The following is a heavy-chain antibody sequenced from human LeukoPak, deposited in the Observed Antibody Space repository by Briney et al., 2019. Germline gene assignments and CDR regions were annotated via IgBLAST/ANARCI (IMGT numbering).Heavy chain of an antibody. CDR2: IYYSGST. D-gene: IGHD6-13*01. CDR3: ARLRSSSWDFDY. V-gene: IGHV4-38-2*02. CDR1: GYSISSGYY. J-gene: IGHJ4*02. Sequence: SETLSLTCTVSGYSISSGYYWGWIRQPPGKGLELIGSIYYSGSTYYNPSLKSRVTISVDTSKNQFSLKLSSVTAADTAVYYCARLRSSSWDFDYWGQGTLVTVSS.